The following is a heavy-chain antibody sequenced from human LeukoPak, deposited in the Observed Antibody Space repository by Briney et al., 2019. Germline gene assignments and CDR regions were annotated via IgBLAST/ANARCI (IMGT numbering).Heavy chain of an antibody. CDR3: ARGPGDFWSGYYYAFDI. CDR1: GGSFSGYY. D-gene: IGHD3-3*01. Sequence: SETLSPTCGGYGGSFSGYYWSWIRQPPGKGLEWIGEINHSGSTNYNPSLKSRVTISVDTSKNQFSLKLSSVTAADTAVYYCARGPGDFWSGYYYAFDIWGQGTMVTVSS. J-gene: IGHJ3*02. CDR2: INHSGST. V-gene: IGHV4-34*01.